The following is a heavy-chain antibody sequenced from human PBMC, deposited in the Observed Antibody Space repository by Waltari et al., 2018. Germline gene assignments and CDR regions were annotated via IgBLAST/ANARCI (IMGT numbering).Heavy chain of an antibody. J-gene: IGHJ1*01. CDR1: GGTFSSYA. CDR2: IIPIFGTA. V-gene: IGHV1-69*12. Sequence: QVQLVQSGAEVKKPGSSVKVSCKASGGTFSSYAISWVGQAHGQGLEWMGGIIPIFGTANYAQKCQGRVTITADESTSTAYMELSSLRSEDTAVYYCARTDFWSGYYMDYFQHWGQGTLVTVSS. CDR3: ARTDFWSGYYMDYFQH. D-gene: IGHD3-3*01.